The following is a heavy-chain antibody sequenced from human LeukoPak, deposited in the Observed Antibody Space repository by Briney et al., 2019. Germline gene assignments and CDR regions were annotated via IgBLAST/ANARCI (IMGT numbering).Heavy chain of an antibody. V-gene: IGHV3-23*01. CDR3: ARGEYYFDGGY. J-gene: IGHJ4*02. CDR2: ISNSGGNT. Sequence: GGSLRLSCAASGFTFPSYAMSWVRQAPGKGLEWVSLISNSGGNTWYADSVKGRFTISRDNAKNSLFLQMNSLRVEDTAVYYCARGEYYFDGGYWGQGTLVTVSS. D-gene: IGHD3-9*01. CDR1: GFTFPSYA.